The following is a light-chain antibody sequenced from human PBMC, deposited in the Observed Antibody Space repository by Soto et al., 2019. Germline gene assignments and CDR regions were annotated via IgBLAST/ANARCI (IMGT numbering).Light chain of an antibody. CDR1: SSNIGSNT. V-gene: IGLV1-44*01. CDR2: SNN. J-gene: IGLJ1*01. Sequence: QSVLTQPPSASGTPGQRVTISCSGSSSNIGSNTVNWYQQLPGTAPKLLIYSNNQRPSGAPDRVSGSKSGTSASLAISGLQSEGEADYYCAAWDDSLNGYYVFGTGTKVTVL. CDR3: AAWDDSLNGYYV.